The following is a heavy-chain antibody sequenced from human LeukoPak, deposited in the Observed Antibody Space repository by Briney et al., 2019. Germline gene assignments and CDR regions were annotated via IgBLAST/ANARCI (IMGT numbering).Heavy chain of an antibody. CDR1: GFTFSSYW. CDR2: IKQDGSEK. Sequence: GGSLRLSCAASGFTFSSYWMSWVRQAPGKGLEWVANIKQDGSEKYYVDSVKGRFTISRDNAKNSLYLQMNSLRAEDTAVYYCARPETNDLWSGYSPYYFDYWGQGTLVTVSS. J-gene: IGHJ4*02. D-gene: IGHD3-3*01. V-gene: IGHV3-7*01. CDR3: ARPETNDLWSGYSPYYFDY.